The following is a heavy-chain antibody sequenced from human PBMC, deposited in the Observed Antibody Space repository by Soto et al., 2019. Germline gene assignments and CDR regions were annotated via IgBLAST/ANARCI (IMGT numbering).Heavy chain of an antibody. J-gene: IGHJ3*02. CDR3: ARGAADYGDAFDI. D-gene: IGHD4-17*01. CDR2: IYWSGNT. V-gene: IGHV4-31*03. Sequence: LSLTCRVSGDSTSRGGYYWSWIRQHPGKGLEWIGYIYWSGNTYFNPSLKSRVSISLGTSSNQFSLNLTSVTAADTAVYYCARGAADYGDAFDIWGQGTTVTVSS. CDR1: GDSTSRGGYY.